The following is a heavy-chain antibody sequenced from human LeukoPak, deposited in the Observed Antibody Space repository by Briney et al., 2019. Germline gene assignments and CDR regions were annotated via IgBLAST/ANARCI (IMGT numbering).Heavy chain of an antibody. CDR2: IYTSGST. CDR3: ARLYCSSTTCYWSFDY. Sequence: SETLSLTCTASGSSISSYYWSWLRQPAGKGLEWIGRIYTSGSTNYNPSLKSRVTMSVDTSKNLFSLRLSSVTAADTAVYYCARLYCSSTTCYWSFDYWGQGTLVTVSS. J-gene: IGHJ4*02. CDR1: GSSISSYY. V-gene: IGHV4-4*07. D-gene: IGHD2-2*01.